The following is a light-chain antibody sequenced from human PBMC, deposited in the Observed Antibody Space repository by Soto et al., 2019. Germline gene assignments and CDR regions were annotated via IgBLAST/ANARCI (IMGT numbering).Light chain of an antibody. J-gene: IGKJ4*01. V-gene: IGKV1-5*01. CDR2: AAS. CDR1: QSVSNR. Sequence: DIQMTQSPSTLPASVGDRVTITCRASQSVSNRLAWYQQKPGKAPKVLIYAASTLQSGVPSRFSGSGSGAEFTLTISSLQPEDFATYYCQQSISPLRTFGGGTKVDIK. CDR3: QQSISPLRT.